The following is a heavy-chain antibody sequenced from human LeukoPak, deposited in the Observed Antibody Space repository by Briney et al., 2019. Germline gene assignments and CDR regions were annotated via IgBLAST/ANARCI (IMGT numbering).Heavy chain of an antibody. Sequence: ASVKVSCKASGYTFTSYGISWVRQAPGQGLEWMGWINPNSGGTNYAQKFQGRVTMTRDTSISTAYMELSGLRSDDTAVYYCARETTGWFDPWGQGTLVTVSS. V-gene: IGHV1-2*02. CDR3: ARETTGWFDP. D-gene: IGHD4-11*01. J-gene: IGHJ5*02. CDR1: GYTFTSYG. CDR2: INPNSGGT.